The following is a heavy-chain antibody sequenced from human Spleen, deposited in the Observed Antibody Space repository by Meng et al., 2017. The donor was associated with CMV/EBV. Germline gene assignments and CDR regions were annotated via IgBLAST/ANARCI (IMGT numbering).Heavy chain of an antibody. CDR2: ISGSGGST. J-gene: IGHJ4*02. V-gene: IGHV3-23*01. D-gene: IGHD6-19*01. Sequence: ETLSLTCAASGFTFSSYAMSWVRQAPGKGLEWVSAISGSGGSTYYADSVKGRFTISRDNSKNTLYLQMNSLRAEDTAVYYCAKGPDSSGSNYFDYWGQGTLVTVSS. CDR3: AKGPDSSGSNYFDY. CDR1: GFTFSSYA.